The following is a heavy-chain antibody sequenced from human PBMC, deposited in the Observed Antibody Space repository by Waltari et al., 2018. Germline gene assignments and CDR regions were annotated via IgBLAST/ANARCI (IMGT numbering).Heavy chain of an antibody. J-gene: IGHJ5*02. CDR1: GGSFSGYY. CDR3: ARRVLRFLEWSPGSSWFDP. V-gene: IGHV4-34*01. CDR2: INHSGST. D-gene: IGHD3-3*01. Sequence: QVQLQQWGAGLLKPSETLSLTCAVYGGSFSGYYWSWIRQPPGKGLEWIGEINHSGSTNSTPSLKSRVTISVDTSKNQFSLKLSSVTAADTAVYYCARRVLRFLEWSPGSSWFDPWGQGTLVTVSS.